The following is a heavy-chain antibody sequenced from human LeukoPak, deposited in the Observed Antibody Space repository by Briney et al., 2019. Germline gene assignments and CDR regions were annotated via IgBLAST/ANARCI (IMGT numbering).Heavy chain of an antibody. D-gene: IGHD2-2*01. CDR1: GGSFSGYY. V-gene: IGHV4-34*01. Sequence: SETLSLTCAVYGGSFSGYYWSWIRQPPGTGLERIGEINHRGSATYNPSLKSRVTISVDTSKNQFSLKLNSVTAADTAVYYCARPLDCSSTTCSGSFHYWGQGTLVTVSS. J-gene: IGHJ4*02. CDR3: ARPLDCSSTTCSGSFHY. CDR2: INHRGSA.